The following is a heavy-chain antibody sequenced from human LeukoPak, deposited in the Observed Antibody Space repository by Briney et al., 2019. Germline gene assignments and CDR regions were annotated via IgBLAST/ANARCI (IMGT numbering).Heavy chain of an antibody. J-gene: IGHJ3*02. Sequence: PGASLRLSCAASGFTFSSYAISWVRQAPGKGLEWVPAISGSGGSTYYADSVKGRFTISRDNSKNTLYLQMNSLRAEDTAVYYCAKDDSSGYYSDAFDIWGQGTMVTVSS. CDR1: GFTFSSYA. D-gene: IGHD3-22*01. CDR2: ISGSGGST. V-gene: IGHV3-23*01. CDR3: AKDDSSGYYSDAFDI.